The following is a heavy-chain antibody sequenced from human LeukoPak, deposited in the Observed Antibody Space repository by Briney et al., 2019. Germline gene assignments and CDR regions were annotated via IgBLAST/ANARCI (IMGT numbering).Heavy chain of an antibody. CDR1: RFTFSDYA. D-gene: IGHD1-1*01. CDR2: ASYYVGKQ. V-gene: IGHV3-23*01. J-gene: IGHJ4*02. Sequence: PGGSLRLSSAASRFTFSDYAMSWVRQAPGKGLEWVSTASYYVGKQYHADSVRGRFTVSRDNSRNTVSLQMSSLRVEDTGIYYCAKAGIGADGAGFLCEYWGQGTLVTVSS. CDR3: AKAGIGADGAGFLCEY.